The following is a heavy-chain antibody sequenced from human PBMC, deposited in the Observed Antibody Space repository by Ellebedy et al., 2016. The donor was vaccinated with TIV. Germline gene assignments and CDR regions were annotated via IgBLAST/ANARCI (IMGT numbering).Heavy chain of an antibody. CDR1: GFTFSRYW. D-gene: IGHD6-13*01. V-gene: IGHV3-7*01. Sequence: GESLKISCAASGFTFSRYWMSWVRQAPGKGLEWVANIKEDGSEKHYVDSVRGRFTISRDNAKNSVYLQMNSLRAEDTAVYYCVSSSPVIDYWGQGTLVTVSS. CDR3: VSSSPVIDY. J-gene: IGHJ4*02. CDR2: IKEDGSEK.